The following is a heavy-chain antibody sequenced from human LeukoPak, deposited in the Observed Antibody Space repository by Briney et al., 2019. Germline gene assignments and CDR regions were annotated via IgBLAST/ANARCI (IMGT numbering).Heavy chain of an antibody. J-gene: IGHJ4*02. Sequence: GASVKVSCKASGYTFTSYAMHWVRQAPGQRLECMGWINTGNGNTKHSQKFQGRVTITRDTSASTAYMDLSSLRSEDTAVYYCARNTETAIPLPYYFDYWGQGTLVTVSS. CDR1: GYTFTSYA. CDR2: INTGNGNT. D-gene: IGHD2-21*02. V-gene: IGHV1-3*04. CDR3: ARNTETAIPLPYYFDY.